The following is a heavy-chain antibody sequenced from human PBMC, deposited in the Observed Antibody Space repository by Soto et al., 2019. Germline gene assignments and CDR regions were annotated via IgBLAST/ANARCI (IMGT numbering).Heavy chain of an antibody. CDR1: GGTFSSYA. Sequence: QVQLVQSGAEVKKPGSSVKVSCKASGGTFSSYAISWVRQAPGQGLEWMGGIIPIFGTANYEQKFQGRVTSTADTATSAAYMELSRLRSEDTAVYYWASSPGGVLPGYHHPWGQGTLVTVSS. J-gene: IGHJ4*02. CDR3: ASSPGGVLPGYHHP. V-gene: IGHV1-69*14. D-gene: IGHD3-9*01. CDR2: IIPIFGTA.